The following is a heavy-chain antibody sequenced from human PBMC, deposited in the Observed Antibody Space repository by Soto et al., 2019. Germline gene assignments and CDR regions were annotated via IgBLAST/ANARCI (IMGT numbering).Heavy chain of an antibody. CDR2: MFHSGNT. CDR1: GDSIGSSNYY. J-gene: IGHJ5*02. Sequence: QLQLQESGPGLVKPSETLSLTCTVSGDSIGSSNYYWGWIRQPPGKGLEWIGSMFHSGNTYNNPSLKSRVTISVDTSKNQFSLKLNFVTATDTAVYYCARHYTSTGDWFDPWGQGTLVTVSS. V-gene: IGHV4-39*01. CDR3: ARHYTSTGDWFDP. D-gene: IGHD6-13*01.